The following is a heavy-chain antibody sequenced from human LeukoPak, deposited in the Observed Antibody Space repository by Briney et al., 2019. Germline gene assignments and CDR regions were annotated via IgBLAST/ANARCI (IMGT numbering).Heavy chain of an antibody. D-gene: IGHD3-10*01. CDR2: INPNSGGT. Sequence: ASVKVSCKASGYTFTGYYMHWVRQAPGQGLEWMGWINPNSGGTNYAQKFQGGVTMSRDTSISTAYMELSRLRSDDTAVYYCARGHLLLWFGESYDNWFDPWGQGTLVTVSS. J-gene: IGHJ5*02. CDR3: ARGHLLLWFGESYDNWFDP. CDR1: GYTFTGYY. V-gene: IGHV1-2*02.